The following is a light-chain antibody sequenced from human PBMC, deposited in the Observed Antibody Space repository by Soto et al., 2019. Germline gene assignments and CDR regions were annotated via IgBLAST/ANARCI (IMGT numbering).Light chain of an antibody. J-gene: IGLJ1*01. Sequence: QSVLTQPASVSGTPGQSITISCTGSNSDVGIYDFVSWYQHHPGRAPKLIVSEVSHRPSGVSNRFSGSKSGNTASLTISGIQSEAEADYYCISSKSEDVRYVFGNGNKLTVL. CDR1: NSDVGIYDF. V-gene: IGLV2-14*01. CDR2: EVS. CDR3: ISSKSEDVRYV.